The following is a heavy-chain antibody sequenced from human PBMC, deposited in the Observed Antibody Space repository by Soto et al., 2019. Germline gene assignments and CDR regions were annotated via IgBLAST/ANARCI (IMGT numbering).Heavy chain of an antibody. Sequence: ASVKVSCKASGDTFTSYYMHWVRQAPGQGLEWMGIINPSGGRTSYAQKFQGRVTMTRDTSTSTVYMELSSLRSEDTAVYYCARDSRGIVGATEVFDYWGQGTLVTVS. CDR1: GDTFTSYY. CDR3: ARDSRGIVGATEVFDY. J-gene: IGHJ4*02. D-gene: IGHD1-26*01. CDR2: INPSGGRT. V-gene: IGHV1-46*01.